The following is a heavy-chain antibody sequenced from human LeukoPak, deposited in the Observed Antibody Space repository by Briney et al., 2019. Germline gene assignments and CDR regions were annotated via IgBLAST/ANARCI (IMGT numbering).Heavy chain of an antibody. Sequence: PSQTLSLTCTVSGGSISSGDYYWSWIRQPPGKGLEWIGEINHSGSTNYNPSLKSRVTISVDTSKNQFSLKLSSVTAADTAVYYCARAPSSWVYRYWGQGTLVTVSS. CDR1: GGSISSGDYY. CDR2: INHSGST. D-gene: IGHD2-15*01. CDR3: ARAPSSWVYRY. J-gene: IGHJ4*02. V-gene: IGHV4-30-4*01.